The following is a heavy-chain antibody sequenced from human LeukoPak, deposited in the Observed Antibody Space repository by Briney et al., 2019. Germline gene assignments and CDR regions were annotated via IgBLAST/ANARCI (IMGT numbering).Heavy chain of an antibody. V-gene: IGHV4-4*07. CDR1: GGSISSYY. CDR2: IYTSGST. D-gene: IGHD1-26*01. CDR3: AREVVGATGTYYYYMDV. Sequence: SETLSLTCTVSGGSISSYYWSWIRQPAGKGLEWIGRIYTSGSTNYNPSLKSRVTMSVDTSKNQFSLKLSSVTAADTAVYHCAREVVGATGTYYYYMDVWGKGTTVTVSS. J-gene: IGHJ6*03.